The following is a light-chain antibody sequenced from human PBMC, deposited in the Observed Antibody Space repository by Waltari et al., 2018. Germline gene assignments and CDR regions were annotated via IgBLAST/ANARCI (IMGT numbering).Light chain of an antibody. CDR3: QQYHSFSVT. CDR1: QSVSPW. CDR2: QSS. J-gene: IGKJ4*01. Sequence: EIKMTQSPSTLSASVGDTVTLTCRASQSVSPWLAWYQQKPGKAPKLLIYQSSNLENGAPSRFSGSGSGTEFTLTISSLQPDDFATYYCQQYHSFSVTFGGGTKVEIK. V-gene: IGKV1-5*03.